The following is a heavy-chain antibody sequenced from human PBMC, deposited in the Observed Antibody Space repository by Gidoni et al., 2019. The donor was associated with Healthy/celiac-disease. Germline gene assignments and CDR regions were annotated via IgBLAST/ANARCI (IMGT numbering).Heavy chain of an antibody. D-gene: IGHD1-7*01. V-gene: IGHV4-38-2*01. Sequence: QVQLQESGPGLVKPSETLSLTCAVSGYSICSGYYWGWIRQPPGKGLEWIGTFYHSGSTYYNPSLKSRVTISVDTSKNQFSLKLTSVTAADTAVYYCARQYNWNYGEWYFDYWGQGTLITVSS. J-gene: IGHJ4*02. CDR1: GYSICSGYY. CDR3: ARQYNWNYGEWYFDY. CDR2: FYHSGST.